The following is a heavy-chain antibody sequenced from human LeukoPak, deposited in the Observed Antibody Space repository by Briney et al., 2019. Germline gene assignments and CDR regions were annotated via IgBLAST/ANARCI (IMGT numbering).Heavy chain of an antibody. J-gene: IGHJ4*02. CDR3: AKDGWLLNYFDY. D-gene: IGHD5-24*01. CDR2: TSDSGGST. Sequence: PGGSLRLSCAASGFTFSDSYMTWVRQAPGKGLEWVAATSDSGGSTFYADSVKGRFTISRDNSKNTLYLQMNSLRAEDTAVYYCAKDGWLLNYFDYWGQGTLVTVSS. CDR1: GFTFSDSY. V-gene: IGHV3-23*01.